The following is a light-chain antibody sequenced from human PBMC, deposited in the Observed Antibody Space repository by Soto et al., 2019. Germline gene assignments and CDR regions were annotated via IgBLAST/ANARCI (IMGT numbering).Light chain of an antibody. CDR2: NTN. V-gene: IGLV8-61*01. CDR3: LLYLGGGIWV. Sequence: QTVVTQEPSFSVSPGGTVTLTCGLSSGPVFTSSYPNWYQQTPGQAPRTFIFNTNTRSSGVPDRFSDSILGDKAALTITGAKADDDSYYCCLLYLGGGIWVFGGGTKVTVL. CDR1: SGPVFTSSY. J-gene: IGLJ3*02.